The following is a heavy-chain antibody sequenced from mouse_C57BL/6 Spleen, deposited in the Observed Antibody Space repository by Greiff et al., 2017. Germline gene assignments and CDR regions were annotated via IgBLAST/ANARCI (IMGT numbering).Heavy chain of an antibody. CDR2: IDPSDSET. J-gene: IGHJ4*01. CDR3: ARGEGPYAMDY. V-gene: IGHV1-52*01. D-gene: IGHD3-3*01. CDR1: GYTFTSYW. Sequence: VQLQQPGAELVRPGSSVKLSCKASGYTFTSYWMHWVKQRPIQGLEWIGNIDPSDSETHYNQKFKDKATLTVDKSSSTAYMQLSSLTSEDSAVYYCARGEGPYAMDYWGQGTSVTVSS.